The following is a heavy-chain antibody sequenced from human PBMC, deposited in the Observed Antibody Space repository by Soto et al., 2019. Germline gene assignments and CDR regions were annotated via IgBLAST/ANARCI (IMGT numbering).Heavy chain of an antibody. V-gene: IGHV3-49*04. Sequence: PGASLRLSCTTSGFRFGDFAMSWVRQAPGKGLEGVGFIRSKAYGGTSQYAASVRGRFTISRDDSTSIAYLQMDSLKIDHTGVYYCSRPAEYYGSGRLDFWGQGTLVTVSS. CDR3: SRPAEYYGSGRLDF. D-gene: IGHD3-10*01. CDR2: IRSKAYGGTS. J-gene: IGHJ4*02. CDR1: GFRFGDFA.